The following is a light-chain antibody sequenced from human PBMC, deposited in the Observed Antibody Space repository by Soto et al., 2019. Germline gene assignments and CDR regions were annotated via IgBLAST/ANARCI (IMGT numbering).Light chain of an antibody. CDR3: QQYGSSPLT. CDR2: GAS. Sequence: IVLTQSPGTLSLSPGERATLSCRASQSVSSSYLAWYQQNPGQAPRLLIYGASSRATGIPDRFSGSGSGTDFTLTISRLEPEDFAVYYCQQYGSSPLTFGGGTKVEIK. CDR1: QSVSSSY. J-gene: IGKJ4*01. V-gene: IGKV3-20*01.